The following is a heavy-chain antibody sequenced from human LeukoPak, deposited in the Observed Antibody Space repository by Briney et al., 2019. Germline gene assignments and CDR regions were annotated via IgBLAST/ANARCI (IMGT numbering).Heavy chain of an antibody. V-gene: IGHV1-2*02. Sequence: GASVKVSCKSSGYTFIGYYIRWVRQAPGQRLEWMGWMNPNIGVTNYAQKFQGRVTITRDTSTSTAYMELRRLRSEDTAVKYCARNPLLDWTEYLAYWGQGTLVTVSS. D-gene: IGHD3-9*01. CDR3: ARNPLLDWTEYLAY. J-gene: IGHJ4*02. CDR2: MNPNIGVT. CDR1: GYTFIGYY.